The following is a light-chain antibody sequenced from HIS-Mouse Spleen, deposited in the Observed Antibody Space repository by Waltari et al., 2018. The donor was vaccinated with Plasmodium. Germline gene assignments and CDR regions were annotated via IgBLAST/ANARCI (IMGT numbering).Light chain of an antibody. CDR3: QSADSSGTPKWL. CDR1: ALPKQY. J-gene: IGLJ3*02. V-gene: IGLV3-25*03. CDR2: KDS. Sequence: SYELTQPPSVSVSPGQTARITCSGDALPKQYAYWYQQKPGQAPVLVIYKDSERPSGIPERFSGSSSGTTVTLTISGVQAEDAADYYCQSADSSGTPKWLFGGGTKLTVL.